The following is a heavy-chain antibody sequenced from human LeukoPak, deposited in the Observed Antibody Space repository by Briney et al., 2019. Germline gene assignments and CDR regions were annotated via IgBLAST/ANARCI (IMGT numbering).Heavy chain of an antibody. Sequence: GGSLRLSCAASGFTFSSYSMNWVRQAPGKGLEWVSSISSSSSCIYYADSVKGRFTISRDNAKNSLYLQMNSLRAEDTAVYYCARDGGLLAAGNFDHWGQGTLVTVSS. CDR3: ARDGGLLAAGNFDH. V-gene: IGHV3-21*01. J-gene: IGHJ4*02. D-gene: IGHD6-13*01. CDR1: GFTFSSYS. CDR2: ISSSSSCI.